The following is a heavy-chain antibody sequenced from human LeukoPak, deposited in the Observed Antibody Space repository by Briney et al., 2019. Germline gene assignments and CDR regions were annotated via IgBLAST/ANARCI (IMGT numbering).Heavy chain of an antibody. V-gene: IGHV2-5*01. CDR3: AHTSYSHYSSSWYRGDAFDI. D-gene: IGHD6-13*01. J-gene: IGHJ3*02. CDR1: GFSLSTSGVG. CDR2: IYWNDGK. Sequence: SGPTLVNPTPTLTLTCTFSGFSLSTSGVGVGWIRQPPGKALEWLALIYWNDGKRYSPSLKSRLTITKDTSKNQVVLTMTNMDPVDTATYYCAHTSYSHYSSSWYRGDAFDIWGQGTMVTVSS.